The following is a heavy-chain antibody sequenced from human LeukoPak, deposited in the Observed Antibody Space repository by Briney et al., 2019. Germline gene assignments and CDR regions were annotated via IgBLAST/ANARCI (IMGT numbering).Heavy chain of an antibody. Sequence: GGSLRLSCAASGFTFSSYAMSWARQAPGKGLEWVSAITNSGGSTYYADSVKGRFTISRDNSKNTLYLQMNSLRAEDTAVYYCARDEGYYYDSSGYHYVWGQGTMVTVSS. D-gene: IGHD3-22*01. CDR3: ARDEGYYYDSSGYHYV. V-gene: IGHV3-23*01. CDR2: ITNSGGST. CDR1: GFTFSSYA. J-gene: IGHJ3*01.